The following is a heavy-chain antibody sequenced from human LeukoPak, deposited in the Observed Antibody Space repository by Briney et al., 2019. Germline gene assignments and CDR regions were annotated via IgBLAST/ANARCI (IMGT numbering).Heavy chain of an antibody. V-gene: IGHV3-33*06. CDR2: IWYDGSNK. CDR3: AKDNSLWLRVSRAFDI. D-gene: IGHD3-10*01. Sequence: GGSLRLSCAASGFTFSSYGMHWVRQAPGKGLEWVAVIWYDGSNKYYADSVKGRFTISRDNSKNTLYLQMNSLRAEDTAVYYCAKDNSLWLRVSRAFDIWGQGTMVTVSS. CDR1: GFTFSSYG. J-gene: IGHJ3*02.